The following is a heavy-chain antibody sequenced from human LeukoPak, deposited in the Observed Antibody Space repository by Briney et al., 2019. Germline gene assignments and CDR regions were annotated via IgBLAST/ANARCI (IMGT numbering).Heavy chain of an antibody. V-gene: IGHV1-2*02. Sequence: ASVKVSCKASGYXFTGYYIHWVRQAPGQGLEWMGWINPNSGGTNYAQKFQGRVTMTRDTSISTAYMELSRLRSDDTAVYYCTSSGWYGGYYFDYWGQGTLVTVSS. D-gene: IGHD6-19*01. CDR3: TSSGWYGGYYFDY. CDR2: INPNSGGT. J-gene: IGHJ4*02. CDR1: GYXFTGYY.